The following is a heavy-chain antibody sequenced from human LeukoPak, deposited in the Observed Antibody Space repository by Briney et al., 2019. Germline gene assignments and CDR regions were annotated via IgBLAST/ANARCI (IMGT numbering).Heavy chain of an antibody. Sequence: PGGSLRLSCAASGFTFSMYWMSWVRQAPGKGLEWVAVISYDGSNKYYADSVKGRFTISRDNSKNTLYLQMNSLRAEDTAVYYCASGSYYAMFDAFDIWGQGTMVTVSS. D-gene: IGHD1-26*01. CDR1: GFTFSMYW. CDR2: ISYDGSNK. V-gene: IGHV3-30-3*01. CDR3: ASGSYYAMFDAFDI. J-gene: IGHJ3*02.